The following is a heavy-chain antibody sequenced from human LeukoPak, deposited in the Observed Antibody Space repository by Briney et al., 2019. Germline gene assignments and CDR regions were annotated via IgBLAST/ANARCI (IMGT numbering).Heavy chain of an antibody. CDR1: GFTFSSYS. D-gene: IGHD6-13*01. J-gene: IGHJ4*02. CDR2: ISSSSSYI. V-gene: IGHV3-21*01. CDR3: AIGGQLRIAAAGKPYYFDY. Sequence: GGSLRLSCAASGFTFSSYSMNWVRQAPGKGLEWVSSISSSSSYIYYADSVKGRFTISRDNAKNSLYLQMNSLRAEDTAVYYCAIGGQLRIAAAGKPYYFDYWGQGTLVTVSS.